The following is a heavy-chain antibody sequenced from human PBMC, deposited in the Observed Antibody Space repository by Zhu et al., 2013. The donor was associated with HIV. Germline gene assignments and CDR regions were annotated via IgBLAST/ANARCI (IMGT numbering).Heavy chain of an antibody. CDR1: GYTFTSYD. D-gene: IGHD7-27*01. Sequence: QVQLVQSGAEVKKPGASVKVSCRASGYTFTSYDINWVRQATGQGLEWMGWMNPKSGNKGYAQKFQGRVTMTRNTSISTAYMELSSLRSEDTAVYYCARGITGPPILNGGSRNWFDPWGQGTLVIVSS. V-gene: IGHV1-8*01. CDR3: ARGITGPPILNGGSRNWFDP. J-gene: IGHJ5*02. CDR2: MNPKSGNK.